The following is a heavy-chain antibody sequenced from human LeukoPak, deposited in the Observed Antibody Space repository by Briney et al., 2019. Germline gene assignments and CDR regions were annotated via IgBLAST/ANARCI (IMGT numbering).Heavy chain of an antibody. Sequence: PSQTLSLTCTVSGGSISSGDYYWSWIRQPAGKGLEWIGRIYTSGSTNYNPSLKSRVTISVDTSKNQFSLKLSSVTAADTAVYYCARETILLYYYDSSGIDYWGQGTLVTVSS. J-gene: IGHJ4*02. CDR3: ARETILLYYYDSSGIDY. V-gene: IGHV4-61*02. D-gene: IGHD3-22*01. CDR2: IYTSGST. CDR1: GGSISSGDYY.